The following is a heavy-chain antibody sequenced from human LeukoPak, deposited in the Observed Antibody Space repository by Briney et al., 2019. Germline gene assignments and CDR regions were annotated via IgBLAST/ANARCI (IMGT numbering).Heavy chain of an antibody. CDR1: GGSISSYY. J-gene: IGHJ4*02. Sequence: SETLSLTCTDSGGSISSYYWSWIRQPPGKGLEWIGYIYYSGSTNYNPSLKSRVTISVDTSKNQFSLKLSSVTAADTAVYYCARVYGDFSYFDYWGQGTLVTVSS. V-gene: IGHV4-59*01. D-gene: IGHD4-17*01. CDR2: IYYSGST. CDR3: ARVYGDFSYFDY.